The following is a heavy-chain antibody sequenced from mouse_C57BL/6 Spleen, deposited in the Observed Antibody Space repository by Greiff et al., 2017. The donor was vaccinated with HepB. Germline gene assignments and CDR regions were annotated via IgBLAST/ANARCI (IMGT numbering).Heavy chain of an antibody. CDR2: IYPRSGNT. CDR3: ARPYYDYDKAWFAY. Sequence: QVQLQQSGAELARPGASVKLSCKASVYTFTSYGISWVKQRTGQGLEWIGEIYPRSGNTYYNEKFKGKATLTADKSSSTAYMELRSLTSEDSAVYFCARPYYDYDKAWFAYWGQGTLVTVSA. CDR1: VYTFTSYG. V-gene: IGHV1-81*01. D-gene: IGHD2-4*01. J-gene: IGHJ3*01.